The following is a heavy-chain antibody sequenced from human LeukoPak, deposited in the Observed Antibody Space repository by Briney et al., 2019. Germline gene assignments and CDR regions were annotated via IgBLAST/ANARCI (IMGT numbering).Heavy chain of an antibody. CDR2: IKEDGSEK. CDR3: AVGAGSLI. J-gene: IGHJ4*02. D-gene: IGHD3-10*01. CDR1: GFTFSSYW. V-gene: IGHV3-7*01. Sequence: GGSLRLSCAASGFTFSSYWMSWVRQAPGKGLEWVANIKEDGSEKYYADSVKGRFTISRDSAKNSLYLQMNSLRAGDTAVYYCAVGAGSLIWGQGTLVTVSS.